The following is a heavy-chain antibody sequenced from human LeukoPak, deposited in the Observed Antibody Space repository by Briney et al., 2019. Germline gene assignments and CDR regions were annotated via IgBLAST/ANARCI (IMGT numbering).Heavy chain of an antibody. CDR1: GGTFSSYA. Sequence: SVKVSCKASGGTFSSYAISWVRQAPGQGLEWMGEIIPIFGTANYAQKFQGRVTITADESTSTAYMELSSLRSEDTAVYYCARHRTGSGWYIIYYGMDVWGQGTTVTVSS. CDR2: IIPIFGTA. CDR3: ARHRTGSGWYIIYYGMDV. J-gene: IGHJ6*02. D-gene: IGHD6-19*01. V-gene: IGHV1-69*13.